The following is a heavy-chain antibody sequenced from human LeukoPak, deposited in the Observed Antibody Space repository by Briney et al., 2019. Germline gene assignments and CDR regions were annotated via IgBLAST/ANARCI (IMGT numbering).Heavy chain of an antibody. V-gene: IGHV3-21*06. CDR3: TREDCDNVRCYGASDA. D-gene: IGHD2-2*01. CDR2: ISGGNHS. J-gene: IGHJ5*02. CDR1: GFTFSSYW. Sequence: GGSLRLSCAASGFTFSSYWMSWVRQAPGKGLEWVSSISGGNHSYYADSVKGRFTISRDNARNSLSLQMNALRAEDTAVYYCTREDCDNVRCYGASDAWGQGTLVTVSS.